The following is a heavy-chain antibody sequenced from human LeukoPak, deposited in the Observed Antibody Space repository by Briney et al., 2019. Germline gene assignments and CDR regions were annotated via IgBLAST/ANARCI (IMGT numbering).Heavy chain of an antibody. CDR3: GRNSRGQVTVVTDQRDEHYGTDV. J-gene: IGHJ6*02. V-gene: IGHV3-48*03. CDR2: ISGSGSTK. Sequence: GGSLRLSCAVSGFTFSSYTMHWVRQAPGKGLEWVSYISGSGSTKYYADSVKGRFTISRDNAKNSLYLQMNSLRVEDTAIYYCGRNSRGQVTVVTDQRDEHYGTDVWGQGTTVTVSS. D-gene: IGHD4-11*01. CDR1: GFTFSSYT.